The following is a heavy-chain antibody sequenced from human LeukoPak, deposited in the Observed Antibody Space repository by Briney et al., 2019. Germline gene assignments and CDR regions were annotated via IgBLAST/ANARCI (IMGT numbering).Heavy chain of an antibody. CDR2: INHSGST. CDR3: ARGNENCSGGSCYPFSDGMDV. CDR1: GFTVSSNY. J-gene: IGHJ6*02. Sequence: GSLRLSCAASGFTVSSNYMSWVRQPPGKGLEWIGEINHSGSTNYNPSLKSRVTISVDTSKNQFSLKLSSVTAADTAVYYCARGNENCSGGSCYPFSDGMDVWGQGTTVTVSS. D-gene: IGHD2-15*01. V-gene: IGHV4-34*01.